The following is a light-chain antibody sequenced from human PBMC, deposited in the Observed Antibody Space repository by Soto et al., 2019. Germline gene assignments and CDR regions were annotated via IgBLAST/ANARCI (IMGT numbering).Light chain of an antibody. CDR1: QSVSST. Sequence: EIVMTQSPATLFVSPGERATLSCGASQSVSSTLAWYQQKPGQAPRLLIYGASTRATGIPARFSGSGSGTEFTLTISNPQSEDVAVYYCQQYNHWPLTFGGGTKVEIK. J-gene: IGKJ4*01. CDR3: QQYNHWPLT. V-gene: IGKV3-15*01. CDR2: GAS.